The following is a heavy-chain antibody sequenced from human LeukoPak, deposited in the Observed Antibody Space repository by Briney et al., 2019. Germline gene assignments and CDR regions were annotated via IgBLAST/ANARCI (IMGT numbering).Heavy chain of an antibody. Sequence: SETLSLTCTVSGGSISSYYWSWIRQPPGKGLEWIGYIYYSGSTNYSPSLKSRVTISVDTSKNQFSLKLSSVTAADTAVYYCAREGPDYYDSSGFDYWGQGTLVTVSS. D-gene: IGHD3-22*01. CDR3: AREGPDYYDSSGFDY. CDR2: IYYSGST. V-gene: IGHV4-59*01. CDR1: GGSISSYY. J-gene: IGHJ4*02.